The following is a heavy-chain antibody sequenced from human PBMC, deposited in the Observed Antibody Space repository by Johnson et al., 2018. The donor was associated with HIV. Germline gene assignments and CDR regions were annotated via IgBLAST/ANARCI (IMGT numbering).Heavy chain of an antibody. V-gene: IGHV3-20*04. CDR1: GFTFSSFN. CDR2: INWNGGST. CDR3: VRTSCTGARCLGYDPFDV. D-gene: IGHD3-16*01. J-gene: IGHJ3*01. Sequence: VQLVESGGGVVQPGGSLRLSCSASGFTFSSFNMNWVRQAPGKGLEWVSGINWNGGSTGYAESVKGLFTISRDNAKKSLLLEMKSLRAEDTAVYYCVRTSCTGARCLGYDPFDVWGQGTMVTVSS.